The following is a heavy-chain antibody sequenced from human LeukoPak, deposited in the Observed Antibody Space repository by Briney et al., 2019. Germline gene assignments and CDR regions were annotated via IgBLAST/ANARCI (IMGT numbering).Heavy chain of an antibody. CDR1: GYTFTSYD. D-gene: IGHD4-17*01. Sequence: GASVKVSCKASGYTFTSYDINWVRQATGQGLEWMGWMNPNSGNTGYAQKFQGRVTITRNTPISTAYMELSSLRSEDTAVYYCARVRAARNWFDPWGQGTLVTVSS. J-gene: IGHJ5*02. CDR3: ARVRAARNWFDP. V-gene: IGHV1-8*03. CDR2: MNPNSGNT.